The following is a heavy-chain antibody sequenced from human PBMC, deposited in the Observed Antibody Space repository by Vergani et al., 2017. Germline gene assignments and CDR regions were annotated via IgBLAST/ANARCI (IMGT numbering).Heavy chain of an antibody. Sequence: QVQLVQSGAEVKKPGASVKVSCKASGYTFTDYYIHWVRQAPGQGLEWMGWINPNSGGTNYAQKFQGRVTMTRDTSISTAYMELSSLRSEDTAVYYCAREGRVSYYDSSGYYYLDWGQGTLVTVSS. CDR2: INPNSGGT. V-gene: IGHV1-2*02. D-gene: IGHD3-22*01. J-gene: IGHJ4*02. CDR1: GYTFTDYY. CDR3: AREGRVSYYDSSGYYYLD.